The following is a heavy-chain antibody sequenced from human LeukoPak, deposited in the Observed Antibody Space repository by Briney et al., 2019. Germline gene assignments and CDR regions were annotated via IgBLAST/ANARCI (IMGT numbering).Heavy chain of an antibody. CDR2: FDPEDGET. V-gene: IGHV1-24*01. CDR1: GYTLTELS. J-gene: IGHJ6*02. Sequence: ASVKVSCKVSGYTLTELSLHWVRQAPGKGLEWMGRFDPEDGETIYARKFQGRVTMTEDTSTDTAYMELSSPRTEATAVYFCAVSLTTGGYYGMDVWGQGTTVTVSS. CDR3: AVSLTTGGYYGMDV. D-gene: IGHD1-1*01.